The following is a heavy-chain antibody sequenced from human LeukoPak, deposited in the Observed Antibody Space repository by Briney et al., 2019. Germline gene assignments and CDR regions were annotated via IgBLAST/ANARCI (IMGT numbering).Heavy chain of an antibody. D-gene: IGHD3-10*01. CDR3: ARGYYYGSGSYYATFDY. CDR1: GFTFSSYG. J-gene: IGHJ4*02. V-gene: IGHV3-33*01. Sequence: PGGPLRLSCAASGFTFSSYGMHWVRQAPGKGLEWVAVIWYDGSNKYYADSVKGRFTISRDNSKNTLYLQMNSLRAEDTAVYYCARGYYYGSGSYYATFDYWGQGTLVTVSS. CDR2: IWYDGSNK.